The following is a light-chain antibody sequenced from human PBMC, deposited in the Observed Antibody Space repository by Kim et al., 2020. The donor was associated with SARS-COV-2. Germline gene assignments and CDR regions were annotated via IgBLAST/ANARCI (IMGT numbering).Light chain of an antibody. J-gene: IGKJ2*03. CDR2: KAT. CDR1: QNINTW. Sequence: IQMTQSPSTLSASVGDRVTITCRASQNINTWLAWYQQKPGGAPKLLIYKATTLEDGVPSRFSGSGSGTEFTLTINSLQPDDVATYCRQHNDNLYSFGQGTKLEI. CDR3: QHNDNLYS. V-gene: IGKV1-5*03.